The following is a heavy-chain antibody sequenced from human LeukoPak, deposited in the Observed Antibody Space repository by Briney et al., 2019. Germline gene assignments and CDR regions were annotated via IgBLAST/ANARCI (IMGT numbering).Heavy chain of an antibody. J-gene: IGHJ3*02. CDR3: ARVSSGSYSFGAFDI. V-gene: IGHV1-18*01. Sequence: ASVKVSCKASGYAFTSYGISWVRQAPGQGLEWMGWISAYNGNTNYAQKLQGRVTMTTDTSTGTAYMELRSLRSDDTAVYYCARVSSGSYSFGAFDIWGQGTMVTVSS. CDR1: GYAFTSYG. CDR2: ISAYNGNT. D-gene: IGHD1-26*01.